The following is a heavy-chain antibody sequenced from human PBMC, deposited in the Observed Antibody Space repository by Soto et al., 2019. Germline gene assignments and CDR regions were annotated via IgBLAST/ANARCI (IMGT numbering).Heavy chain of an antibody. CDR2: IKSKTDGGTT. J-gene: IGHJ4*02. CDR1: GFTFSNAW. CDR3: TTRERYYDSSGSFDY. Sequence: EVQLVESGGGLVKPGGSLRLSCAASGFTFSNAWMSWVRQAPGKGLEWVGRIKSKTDGGTTDYASPVKGRFTISRDDSKNTLYLQMNSLKTEDTAVYYCTTRERYYDSSGSFDYWGQGTLVTVSS. V-gene: IGHV3-15*01. D-gene: IGHD3-22*01.